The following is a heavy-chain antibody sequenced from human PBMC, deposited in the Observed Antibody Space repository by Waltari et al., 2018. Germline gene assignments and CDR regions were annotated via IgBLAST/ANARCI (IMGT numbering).Heavy chain of an antibody. J-gene: IGHJ3*02. V-gene: IGHV1-24*01. D-gene: IGHD3-10*01. CDR1: GYTLTELS. Sequence: QVQLVQSGAEMKKPGASVKVSCKVSGYTLTELSMHWVRQAPGKGLEWMGGFEPEDGQTIYAQKFQGRVTRTEDTSTDTAYMELSSLRSEDTAVYYCATTAFSGSYLSEAFDIWGQGTVVTVSS. CDR2: FEPEDGQT. CDR3: ATTAFSGSYLSEAFDI.